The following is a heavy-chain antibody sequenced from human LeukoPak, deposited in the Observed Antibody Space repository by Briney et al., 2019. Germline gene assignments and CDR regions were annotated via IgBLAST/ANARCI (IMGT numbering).Heavy chain of an antibody. V-gene: IGHV3-30*04. D-gene: IGHD5-18*01. CDR3: ARGGRGRSGYGFDY. CDR2: ISYDGSNK. CDR1: GFTFSSYA. J-gene: IGHJ4*01. Sequence: PGGSLRLSCAASGFTFSSYAMHWVRQAPGKGLEWVAVISYDGSNKYYADSVKGRFTISRDNSKNTLYLQMNSLRAEDTAVYYCARGGRGRSGYGFDYWGHGTLVTVSS.